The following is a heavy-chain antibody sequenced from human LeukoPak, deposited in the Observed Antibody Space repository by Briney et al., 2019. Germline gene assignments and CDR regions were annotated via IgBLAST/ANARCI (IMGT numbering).Heavy chain of an antibody. D-gene: IGHD3-3*01. J-gene: IGHJ6*02. CDR2: IWYDGSNK. Sequence: GGSLRLSCAASGFTFSSYGMPWVRQAPGKGLEWVAVIWYDGSNKYYADSVKGRFTISRDNSKNTLYLQMNSLRAEDTAVYYCARDVSSYDFWSGYLRYYYYGMDVWGQGTTVTVSS. CDR1: GFTFSSYG. V-gene: IGHV3-33*01. CDR3: ARDVSSYDFWSGYLRYYYYGMDV.